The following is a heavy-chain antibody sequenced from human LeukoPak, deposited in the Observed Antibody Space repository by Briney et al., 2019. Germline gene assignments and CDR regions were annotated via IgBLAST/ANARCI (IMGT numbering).Heavy chain of an antibody. V-gene: IGHV4-61*01. Sequence: PSETLSLTCTVSGYSISSGYYWSWIRQPPGKGLEWIGYISYSGSTNYNPSLKSRVTISLDTSKNRFSLKLSSVTAADTAVYYCARALRDSSSWLLTVYNYAMDVWGRGTTVTVSS. D-gene: IGHD6-13*01. CDR2: ISYSGST. CDR1: GYSISSGYY. J-gene: IGHJ6*02. CDR3: ARALRDSSSWLLTVYNYAMDV.